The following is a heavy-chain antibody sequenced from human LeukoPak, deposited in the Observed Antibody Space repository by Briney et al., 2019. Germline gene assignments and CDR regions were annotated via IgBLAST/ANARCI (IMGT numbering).Heavy chain of an antibody. J-gene: IGHJ4*02. CDR1: GVSISSHY. Sequence: NPSETLSLTCTVSGVSISSHYWSWIRQPPGKGLEWIGYISNSGSTNYNPSLKSRVTISIDTPKNQFSLNLTSVTPADTAVYYCARVGSGSFRDWGQGTLVTVSS. D-gene: IGHD1-26*01. CDR3: ARVGSGSFRD. V-gene: IGHV4-59*11. CDR2: ISNSGST.